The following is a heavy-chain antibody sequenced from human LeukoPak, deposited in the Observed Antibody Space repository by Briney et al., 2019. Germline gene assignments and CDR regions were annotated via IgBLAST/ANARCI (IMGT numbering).Heavy chain of an antibody. J-gene: IGHJ6*03. V-gene: IGHV4-38-2*02. D-gene: IGHD4-23*01. Sequence: PSETLSLTCTVSGYSISRGYYWGWIRQPPGKGLEWIGSIYHSGSAYYNPSLKSRVTISIDTSKNQFSLKLSSVTAADTAVYYCARLHYGGNYGYYYYYMDVWGKGTTVTISS. CDR1: GYSISRGYY. CDR3: ARLHYGGNYGYYYYYMDV. CDR2: IYHSGSA.